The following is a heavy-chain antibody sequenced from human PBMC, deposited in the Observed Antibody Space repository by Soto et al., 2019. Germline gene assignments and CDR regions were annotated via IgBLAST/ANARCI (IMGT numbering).Heavy chain of an antibody. CDR3: AIDYLIAVVLPQSTNWFDP. CDR1: GFTFSSYA. CDR2: ISYDGSNK. Sequence: QVQLVESGGGVVQPGRSLRLSCAASGFTFSSYAMHWVRQAPGKGLEWVAVISYDGSNKYYADSVKGRFTISRDNSKNSLYLQMNSLRAEDTAVYYCAIDYLIAVVLPQSTNWFDPWGQGTLVTVSS. J-gene: IGHJ5*02. D-gene: IGHD6-19*01. V-gene: IGHV3-30-3*01.